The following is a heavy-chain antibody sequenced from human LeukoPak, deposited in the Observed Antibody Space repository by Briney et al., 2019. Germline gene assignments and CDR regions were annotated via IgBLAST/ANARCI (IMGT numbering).Heavy chain of an antibody. V-gene: IGHV4-39*07. CDR1: GVSISSGSNY. Sequence: PSETLSLTCCVSGVSISSGSNYWGWIRQPPGKTLEWIGSIYSSGSTYYNSSLKSRVIILIDTAKNHFSLNLSSVTAADTAVYYCARSDGYGLVGIWGQGTMVTVSS. J-gene: IGHJ3*02. CDR3: ARSDGYGLVGI. CDR2: IYSSGST. D-gene: IGHD3-10*01.